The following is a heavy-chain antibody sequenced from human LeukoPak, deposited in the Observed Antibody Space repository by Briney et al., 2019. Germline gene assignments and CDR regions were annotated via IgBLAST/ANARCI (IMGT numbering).Heavy chain of an antibody. D-gene: IGHD3-22*01. CDR3: ARERRPYDILARYFDY. CDR2: IYYSGST. Sequence: SETLSLTCTVSGGSISSSSYYWGWIRQPPGKGLEWIGSIYYSGSTYYNPSLKSRVTIPVDTSKNQFSLRLSSVTAADTAVYYCARERRPYDILARYFDYWGQGTLVTVSS. CDR1: GGSISSSSYY. V-gene: IGHV4-39*07. J-gene: IGHJ4*02.